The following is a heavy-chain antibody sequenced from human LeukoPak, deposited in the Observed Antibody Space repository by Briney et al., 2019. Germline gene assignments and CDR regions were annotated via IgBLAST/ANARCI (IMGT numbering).Heavy chain of an antibody. J-gene: IGHJ4*02. Sequence: GGSLRLSCAASVFTLYRYWMSWVRQAPGEGLEWVANINEDGGERHYVDSVKGLFNLSRDNAKKSLYLQMTSLRAEETAVYYCARGGNLENWGGGTLVTVSS. V-gene: IGHV3-7*01. D-gene: IGHD1-14*01. CDR3: ARGGNLEN. CDR1: VFTLYRYW. CDR2: INEDGGER.